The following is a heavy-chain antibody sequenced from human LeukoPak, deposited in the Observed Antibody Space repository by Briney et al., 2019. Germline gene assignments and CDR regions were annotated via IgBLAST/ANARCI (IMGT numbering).Heavy chain of an antibody. V-gene: IGHV1-18*04. D-gene: IGHD6-19*01. CDR2: ISAYNGDK. J-gene: IGHJ4*02. CDR1: GFTFTNYG. CDR3: TRDFSNTSGFKVVVDF. Sequence: ASVKVSCKASGFTFTNYGFAWVRQAPGQGLEWMGWISAYNGDKKYTQNFQGRLSMTTDSSMSTAYMELRNLRPDDTAVYYCTRDFSNTSGFKVVVDFWGQGTLVTVSS.